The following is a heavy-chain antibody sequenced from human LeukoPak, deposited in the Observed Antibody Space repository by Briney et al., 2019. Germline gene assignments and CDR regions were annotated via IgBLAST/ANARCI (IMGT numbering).Heavy chain of an antibody. CDR3: ARETSGWCFGF. CDR1: GFIFRSYW. D-gene: IGHD6-19*01. V-gene: IGHV3-7*01. Sequence: GGSLRLSCVVSGFIFRSYWMRWVRQAPGKGLEWVANIKQDGSEKYYVDSVKGRFTISRDNSKNSLYLQMNSLRDEDTAVYYCARETSGWCFGFWGQGTLVSVSS. J-gene: IGHJ4*02. CDR2: IKQDGSEK.